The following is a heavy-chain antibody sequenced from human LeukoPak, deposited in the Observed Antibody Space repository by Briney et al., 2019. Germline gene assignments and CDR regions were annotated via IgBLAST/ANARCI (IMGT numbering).Heavy chain of an antibody. V-gene: IGHV4-31*11. CDR1: GGSISSGGYS. D-gene: IGHD3-9*01. CDR2: IYYSGST. CDR3: ARVHYDILTGSQMYYFDY. Sequence: PSQTLSLTCAVSGGSISSGGYSWSWIRQHPGKGLEWIGHIYYSGSTYYNPSLKSRVTISVDTSKNQFSLKLSSVTAADTAVYYCARVHYDILTGSQMYYFDYWGQGTLVTVSS. J-gene: IGHJ4*02.